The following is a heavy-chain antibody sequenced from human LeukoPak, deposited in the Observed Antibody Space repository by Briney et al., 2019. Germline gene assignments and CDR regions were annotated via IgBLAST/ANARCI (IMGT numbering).Heavy chain of an antibody. V-gene: IGHV3-23*01. Sequence: PGGSLRLSCAASGFTFSNHGMNWVRQAPGKGLEWVSGISPSGDITYYADSVKGRFTISRDNSKNTLYLQMNSLRAEDTAVYYCAKVCSGYLGTRYYFDYWGQGTLVTVSS. CDR1: GFTFSNHG. CDR3: AKVCSGYLGTRYYFDY. CDR2: ISPSGDIT. J-gene: IGHJ4*02. D-gene: IGHD3-3*01.